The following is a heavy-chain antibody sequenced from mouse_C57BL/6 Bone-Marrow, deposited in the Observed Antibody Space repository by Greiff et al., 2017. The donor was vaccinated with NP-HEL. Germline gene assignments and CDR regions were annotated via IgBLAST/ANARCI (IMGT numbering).Heavy chain of an antibody. CDR2: IIPGSGGT. CDR3: ARSGYDGSSSFYAMDY. V-gene: IGHV1-54*01. Sequence: VQLQQSGAELVRPGTSVQVSCKASGYAFTSYLLEWVKQRPGQGLEWIGVIIPGSGGTNYNEKFKGKAPLTADQSSSTADMQLSSLTSEDSAVYICARSGYDGSSSFYAMDYWGQRTSVTVSS. D-gene: IGHD1-1*01. CDR1: GYAFTSYL. J-gene: IGHJ4*01.